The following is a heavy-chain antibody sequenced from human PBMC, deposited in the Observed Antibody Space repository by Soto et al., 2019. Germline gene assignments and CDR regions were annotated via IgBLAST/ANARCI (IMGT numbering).Heavy chain of an antibody. CDR2: IWYDGSNK. Sequence: QVQLVESGGGVVQPGRSLRLSCAASGFTFSSYGMHWVRQAPGTGLEWVAVIWYDGSNKYYADSVKGRFTISSDNSKNTLYLQMNSLRAEDTAVYYCARDPTGVVVTLDYWGQGTLVTVSS. CDR3: ARDPTGVVVTLDY. V-gene: IGHV3-33*01. D-gene: IGHD3-22*01. CDR1: GFTFSSYG. J-gene: IGHJ4*02.